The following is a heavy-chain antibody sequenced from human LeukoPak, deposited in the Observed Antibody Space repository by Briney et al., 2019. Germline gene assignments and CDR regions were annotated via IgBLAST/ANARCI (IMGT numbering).Heavy chain of an antibody. CDR3: ATRDRRLGELSLT. D-gene: IGHD3-16*02. CDR2: MNPNSGNT. Sequence: ASVKVSCKASGYTFTSYDTNWVRQATGQGLEWMGWMNPNSGNTGYAQKFQGRVTMTRNTSICTAYMELSSLRSEDTAVYYCATRDRRLGELSLTWGQGTLVTVSS. CDR1: GYTFTSYD. V-gene: IGHV1-8*01. J-gene: IGHJ5*02.